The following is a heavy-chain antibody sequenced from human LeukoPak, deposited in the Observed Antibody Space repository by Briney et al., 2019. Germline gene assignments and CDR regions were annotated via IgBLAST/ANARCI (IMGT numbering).Heavy chain of an antibody. CDR3: ARDPYYGSGSYYTLDDY. CDR1: GGTFSSYA. Sequence: SVKVSCKASGGTFSSYAISWVRQAPGQGLEWMGWIIPILGIANYAQKFQGRVTITADKSTSTAYMELSSLRSEDTAVYYCARDPYYGSGSYYTLDDYWGQGTLVTVSS. CDR2: IIPILGIA. J-gene: IGHJ4*02. D-gene: IGHD3-10*01. V-gene: IGHV1-69*04.